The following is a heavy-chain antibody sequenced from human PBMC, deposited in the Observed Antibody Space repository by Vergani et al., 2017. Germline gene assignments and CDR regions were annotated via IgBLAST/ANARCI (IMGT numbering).Heavy chain of an antibody. CDR2: ISGSGGST. Sequence: EVQLLESGGGLVQPGGSLRLSCAASGFTFSSYAMSWVRQAPGKGLEWVSAISGSGGSTYYADSVKGRFTISRDKSKNTLYLQMNSLRAEDTAVYYCRAPYSSSWYNYYYGMDVWGQGTTVTVSS. D-gene: IGHD6-13*01. V-gene: IGHV3-23*01. CDR1: GFTFSSYA. CDR3: RAPYSSSWYNYYYGMDV. J-gene: IGHJ6*02.